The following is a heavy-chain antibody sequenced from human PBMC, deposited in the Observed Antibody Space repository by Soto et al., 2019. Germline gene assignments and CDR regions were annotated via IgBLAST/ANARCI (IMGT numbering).Heavy chain of an antibody. D-gene: IGHD2-15*01. V-gene: IGHV4-59*08. J-gene: IGHJ2*01. CDR2: ISYSGSS. Sequence: SETLSLTCTVSGGSISSYYWSWIRQPPGKGLEWIGYISYSGSSNYNPSLKSRVTISVDTSKNQFSLKLSSVTAADTAVYYCARLVDLLWYFDLWGRGTLVTVSS. CDR1: GGSISSYY. CDR3: ARLVDLLWYFDL.